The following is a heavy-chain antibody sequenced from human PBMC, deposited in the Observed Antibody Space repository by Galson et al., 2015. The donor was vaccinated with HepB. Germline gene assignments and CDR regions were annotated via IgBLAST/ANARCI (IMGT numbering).Heavy chain of an antibody. Sequence: SVKVSCKASGYTFTSYYMHWVRQAPGQGLEWMGIINPSGGSTSYAQKFQGRVTMTRDTSTSTVYMELSSLRSEDTAVYYCARDLAPYYYGSGSYYTYGMDVWGQGTTVTVSS. CDR2: INPSGGST. J-gene: IGHJ6*02. D-gene: IGHD3-10*01. CDR3: ARDLAPYYYGSGSYYTYGMDV. V-gene: IGHV1-46*01. CDR1: GYTFTSYY.